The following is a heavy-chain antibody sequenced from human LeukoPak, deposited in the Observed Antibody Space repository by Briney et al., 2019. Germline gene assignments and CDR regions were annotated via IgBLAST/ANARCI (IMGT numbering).Heavy chain of an antibody. Sequence: PSETLSLTCTVSGGSISSYYWSWIRQPPGKGLEWIGYIYYSGSTYYNPSLKSRVTISVDTSKNQFSLKLSSVTAADTAVYYCARLEYDILTGWTPFDIWGQGTMVTVSS. CDR3: ARLEYDILTGWTPFDI. J-gene: IGHJ3*02. D-gene: IGHD3-9*01. CDR1: GGSISSYY. CDR2: IYYSGST. V-gene: IGHV4-59*08.